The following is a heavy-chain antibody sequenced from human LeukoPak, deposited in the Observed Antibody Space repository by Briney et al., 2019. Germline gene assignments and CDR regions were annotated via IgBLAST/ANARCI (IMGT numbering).Heavy chain of an antibody. Sequence: GSLRLSCAASGFTVSSNYMSWVRQAPGKGLEWVSVIYSGGSTYYADSVKGRFTISRDNSKNTLYLQMNSLRAEDTAVYYCARGSGDYDFWSHPYYYYYMDVWGKGTTVTVSS. V-gene: IGHV3-53*01. CDR3: ARGSGDYDFWSHPYYYYYMDV. J-gene: IGHJ6*03. D-gene: IGHD3-3*01. CDR2: IYSGGST. CDR1: GFTVSSNY.